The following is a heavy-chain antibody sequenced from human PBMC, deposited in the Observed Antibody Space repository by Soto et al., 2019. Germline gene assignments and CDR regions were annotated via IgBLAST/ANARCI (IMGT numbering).Heavy chain of an antibody. D-gene: IGHD5-12*01. J-gene: IGHJ6*02. V-gene: IGHV3-73*02. CDR1: GFSFSGFE. CDR3: TRYLVHYPVDYGMDV. CDR2: MRSKANSYAT. Sequence: EVQLVESGGGLVQPGGSLKLSCAASGFSFSGFEMQWVRQASGKGLEWVGRMRSKANSYATAYGASVKGRFTVSRDDSKNTVYLQMSSLQTDDTAIYYCTRYLVHYPVDYGMDVWGQGTTVTVSS.